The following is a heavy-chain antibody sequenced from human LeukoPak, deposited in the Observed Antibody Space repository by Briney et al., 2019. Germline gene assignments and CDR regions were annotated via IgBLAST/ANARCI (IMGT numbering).Heavy chain of an antibody. V-gene: IGHV1-69*13. CDR3: ARRGPDYYDSSGYLPHYYGMDV. CDR1: GGTFSSYA. CDR2: IIPIFGTA. J-gene: IGHJ6*02. Sequence: SVKVSCTASGGTFSSYAISWVRQAPGQGLEWMGGIIPIFGTANYAQKFQGRVTITADESTSTAYMELSSLRSEDTAVYYCARRGPDYYDSSGYLPHYYGMDVWGQGTTVTVSS. D-gene: IGHD3-22*01.